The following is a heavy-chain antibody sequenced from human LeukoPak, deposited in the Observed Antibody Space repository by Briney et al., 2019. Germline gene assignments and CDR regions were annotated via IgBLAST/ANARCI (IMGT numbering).Heavy chain of an antibody. V-gene: IGHV4-39*07. CDR3: ARAPDCSDGNCYFDY. J-gene: IGHJ4*02. D-gene: IGHD2-15*01. Sequence: SETLSLTCTVSGGSIRSTSYCWGWIRQPPGKGLEWIGTIYYSGSTFYNPSLRSRVTTSVDTSKNQFSLKLTSVTGADTALYYCARAPDCSDGNCYFDYWGQGTLVTVSS. CDR1: GGSIRSTSYC. CDR2: IYYSGST.